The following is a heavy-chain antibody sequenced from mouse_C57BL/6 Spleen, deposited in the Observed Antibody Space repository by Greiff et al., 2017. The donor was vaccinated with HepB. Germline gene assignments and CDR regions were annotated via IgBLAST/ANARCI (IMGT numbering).Heavy chain of an antibody. V-gene: IGHV1-66*01. CDR1: GYSFTSYY. J-gene: IGHJ1*03. Sequence: QVQLKQSGPELVKPGASVKISCKASGYSFTSYYIHWVKQRPGQGLEWIGWIYPGSGNTKYNEKFKGKATLTADTSSSTAYMQLSSLTSEDSAVYYCARSVYYSYWYFDVWGTGTTVTVSS. CDR2: IYPGSGNT. CDR3: ARSVYYSYWYFDV. D-gene: IGHD1-1*01.